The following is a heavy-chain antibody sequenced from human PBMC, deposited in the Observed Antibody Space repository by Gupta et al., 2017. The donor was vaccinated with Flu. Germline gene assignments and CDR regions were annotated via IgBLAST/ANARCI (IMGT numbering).Heavy chain of an antibody. J-gene: IGHJ4*02. CDR2: INQDGSTK. CDR3: ARNRGWEQFDY. V-gene: IGHV3-7*01. Sequence: EVQLVESGGGLVQPGGSLRLSCAASGFTFSDSWMNWVRQAPGKGLEWVANINQDGSTKKYVDSLKGRFTVARDNAKNSLYMKMDRLRAEDTAVYFGARNRGWEQFDYWCQGTLVTVSS. D-gene: IGHD3-10*01. CDR1: GFTFSDSW.